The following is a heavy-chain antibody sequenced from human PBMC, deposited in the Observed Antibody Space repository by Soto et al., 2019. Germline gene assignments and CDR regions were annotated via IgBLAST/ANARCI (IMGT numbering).Heavy chain of an antibody. Sequence: GGSLRLSCVASGFTFSSHWMSWVRQAPGKGLEWVANIRQDGSEKYYEDSVKGRFTISRDNAKNSLYLQVNSLRVEDTAMYYCPRGAYSSGWYPDYFDFWGQGTLVTVSS. CDR1: GFTFSSHW. D-gene: IGHD6-19*01. CDR3: PRGAYSSGWYPDYFDF. J-gene: IGHJ4*02. CDR2: IRQDGSEK. V-gene: IGHV3-7*01.